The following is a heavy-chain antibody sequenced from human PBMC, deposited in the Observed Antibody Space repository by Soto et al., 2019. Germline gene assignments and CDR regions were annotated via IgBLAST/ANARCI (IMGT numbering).Heavy chain of an antibody. CDR2: ITSDGNIR. Sequence: QVQLVESGGGVVQPGGSLRLSCAASGFTFSSYTMHWVRQAPGKGLEWVAVITSDGNIRLYADSVKDRFSISRDTSKDTLYLQMSSLRPEDTAVYYCARDLIPYCSRNSCRYFDYWGQGTLVNVSS. V-gene: IGHV3-30-3*01. D-gene: IGHD2-8*01. CDR3: ARDLIPYCSRNSCRYFDY. CDR1: GFTFSSYT. J-gene: IGHJ4*02.